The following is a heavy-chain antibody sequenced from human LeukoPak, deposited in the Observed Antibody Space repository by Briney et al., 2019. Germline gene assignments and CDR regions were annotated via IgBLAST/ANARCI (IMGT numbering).Heavy chain of an antibody. V-gene: IGHV3-30-3*01. J-gene: IGHJ4*02. CDR3: ARGYSSGWYDKLDY. CDR1: GFTFSSYA. CDR2: ISYDGSSK. D-gene: IGHD6-19*01. Sequence: GGSLRLSCAASGFTFSSYAMHWVRQAPGKGLEWVAVISYDGSSKYYADSVKGRFTISRDNSKNTLYLQMNSLRAEDTAVYYCARGYSSGWYDKLDYWGQGTLVTVSS.